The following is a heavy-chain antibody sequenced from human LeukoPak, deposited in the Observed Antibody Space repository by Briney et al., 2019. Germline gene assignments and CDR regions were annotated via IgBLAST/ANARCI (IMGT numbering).Heavy chain of an antibody. CDR3: ASNSATYYYDSSGYYHDY. CDR1: GGSISSSSYY. CDR2: IYYSGST. D-gene: IGHD3-22*01. Sequence: SETLSLTCTISGGSISSSSYYWGWIRQPPGKGLEWIGSIYYSGSTYYNPSLKSRVTISVDTSKNQFSLKLSSVTAADTAVYYCASNSATYYYDSSGYYHDYWGQGTLVTVSS. V-gene: IGHV4-39*01. J-gene: IGHJ4*02.